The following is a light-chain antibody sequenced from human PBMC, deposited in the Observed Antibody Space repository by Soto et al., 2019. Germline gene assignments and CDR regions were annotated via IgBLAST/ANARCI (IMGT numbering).Light chain of an antibody. J-gene: IGKJ4*01. CDR1: QYISTY. Sequence: DIQMTQSPSSLSASVGDRVTITCRASQYISTYLNWYQQKPGKAPELLIYAASSLQSGVPSRFSGSGSGADFTLTISSLQPEDFATYYCQQGYRTPLTFGGGTKVDIK. CDR3: QQGYRTPLT. V-gene: IGKV1-39*01. CDR2: AAS.